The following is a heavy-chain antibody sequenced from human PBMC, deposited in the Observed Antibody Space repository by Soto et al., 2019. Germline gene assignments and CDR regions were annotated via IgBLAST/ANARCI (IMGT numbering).Heavy chain of an antibody. CDR2: INHSGST. V-gene: IGHV4-34*01. CDR3: ARGGSSAEPRGRFDY. Sequence: QVQLQQWGAGLLKPSETLSLTCAVYGGSFSGYYWSWIRQPPGKGLEWSGEINHSGSTNYNPSLKSRVSLSVDTSMTQFSLKLSSVTAADTAVYYCARGGSSAEPRGRFDYWGQGTLVTVSS. D-gene: IGHD3-10*01. J-gene: IGHJ4*02. CDR1: GGSFSGYY.